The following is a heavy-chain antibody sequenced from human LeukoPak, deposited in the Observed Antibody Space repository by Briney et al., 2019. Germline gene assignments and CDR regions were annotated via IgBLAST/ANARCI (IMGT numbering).Heavy chain of an antibody. CDR1: GFTFSTYG. V-gene: IGHV3-30*02. CDR3: AKASTGGGSNNLGYFHH. J-gene: IGHJ1*01. D-gene: IGHD3-16*01. CDR2: MRNDGSNK. Sequence: PGGSLRLSCAASGFTFSTYGMHWVRQAPGKGLEWVAFMRNDGSNKYYADSVRGRFTLSRDNSKDTLYLQMNSLKAEDTAVYYCAKASTGGGSNNLGYFHHWGQGTLVTVSS.